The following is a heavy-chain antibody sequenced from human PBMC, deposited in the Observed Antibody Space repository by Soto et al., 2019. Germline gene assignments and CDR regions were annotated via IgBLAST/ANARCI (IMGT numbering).Heavy chain of an antibody. J-gene: IGHJ6*02. Sequence: PSETLSLTCTVSGGSINRGGYYWTWIRQHPGKGLEWIGHIYQSGSAYYNPSLKSRVTMSVDTSKNQFSLKLTSVTAADTAVYYCARTARATVTMGGYYYYDMDVWGQGTTVT. V-gene: IGHV4-31*03. CDR1: GGSINRGGYY. CDR2: IYQSGSA. D-gene: IGHD4-17*01. CDR3: ARTARATVTMGGYYYYDMDV.